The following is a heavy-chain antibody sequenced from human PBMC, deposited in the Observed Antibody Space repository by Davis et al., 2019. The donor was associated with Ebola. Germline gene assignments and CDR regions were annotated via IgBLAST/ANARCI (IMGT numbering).Heavy chain of an antibody. Sequence: GESLKISCVGSGLTFNSHALSWVRRAPGKGLEWVSTIGASGVSTYYADSVMGRFAISRDNSRGTLYLQMNSLRVEDSAIYYCVKDSSNIWFDIWGQGTLVTVSS. CDR1: GLTFNSHA. V-gene: IGHV3-23*01. CDR2: IGASGVST. D-gene: IGHD2/OR15-2a*01. J-gene: IGHJ3*02. CDR3: VKDSSNIWFDI.